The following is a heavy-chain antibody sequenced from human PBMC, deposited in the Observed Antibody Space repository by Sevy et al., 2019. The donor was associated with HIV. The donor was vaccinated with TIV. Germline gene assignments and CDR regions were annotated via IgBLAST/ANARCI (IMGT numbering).Heavy chain of an antibody. Sequence: GGSLRLSCAASGFTFSSYAMHWVRQAPGKGLEWVAVISYDGRNKYYADSVKGGFTISRDNSKNTLYLQMNSLRAEDTAVYYCARDSYSSSRSRPGAFDIWGQGTMVTVSS. CDR3: ARDSYSSSRSRPGAFDI. CDR1: GFTFSSYA. V-gene: IGHV3-30*04. CDR2: ISYDGRNK. J-gene: IGHJ3*02. D-gene: IGHD6-13*01.